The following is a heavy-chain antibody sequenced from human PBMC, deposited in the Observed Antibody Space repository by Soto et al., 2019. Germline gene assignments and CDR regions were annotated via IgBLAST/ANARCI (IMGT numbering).Heavy chain of an antibody. CDR1: DFIFSSYD. CDR3: ARGYLYDI. J-gene: IGHJ4*01. CDR2: ISSSGSPI. Sequence: GSLRLSCAASDFIFSSYDMSRVRQAPGKGLEWISFISSSGSPIYYADSVRGRFTISRDNAKKSLYLQMNSLRAEDTAIYYCARGYLYDIWGQGTLVTVSS. V-gene: IGHV3-48*03. D-gene: IGHD3-22*01.